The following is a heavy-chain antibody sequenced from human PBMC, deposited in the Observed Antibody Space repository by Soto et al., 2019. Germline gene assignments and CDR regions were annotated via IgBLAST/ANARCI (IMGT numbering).Heavy chain of an antibody. J-gene: IGHJ4*02. CDR1: GFTFSSYS. V-gene: IGHV3-21*01. CDR2: ISSSSSYI. CDR3: ARDDIGGYVTNPFDY. Sequence: EVQLVESGGGLVKPGGSLRLSCAASGFTFSSYSMNWVRQAPGKGLEWVSSISSSSSYIYYADSVKGRFTISRDNAKNSLYLQMNSLRAEDTAVYYCARDDIGGYVTNPFDYWGQGTLVTVSS. D-gene: IGHD5-12*01.